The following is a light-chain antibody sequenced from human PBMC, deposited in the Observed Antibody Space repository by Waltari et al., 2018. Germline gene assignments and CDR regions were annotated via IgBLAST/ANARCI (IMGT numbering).Light chain of an antibody. V-gene: IGKV3-20*01. J-gene: IGKJ2*01. CDR1: QSISRAL. CDR2: DTS. Sequence: EILLTQSPGTLSLSPGERATLSCRASQSISRALAWYQQKPGQAPRLLIFDTSKRATGIPYRFSGSGSGTDFSLTISRLEPEDFAVYYCQHYVRLPATFGQGTKVEIK. CDR3: QHYVRLPAT.